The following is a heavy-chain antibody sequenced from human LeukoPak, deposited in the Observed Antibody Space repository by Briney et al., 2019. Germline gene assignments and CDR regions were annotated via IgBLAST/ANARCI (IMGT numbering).Heavy chain of an antibody. J-gene: IGHJ5*01. CDR2: MNPNCGNT. D-gene: IGHD3-3*01. Sequence: ASVKVSHKSSGYTFTSYDINAVGQATGQGLEWMGWMNPNCGNTGYAQKFQGRVTITRTTSISTAYMELSSMRSEDTAVYYCARGRRRGNDFSSGTPWFDYWGQGTLVTVSS. CDR3: ARGRRRGNDFSSGTPWFDY. CDR1: GYTFTSYD. V-gene: IGHV1-8*03.